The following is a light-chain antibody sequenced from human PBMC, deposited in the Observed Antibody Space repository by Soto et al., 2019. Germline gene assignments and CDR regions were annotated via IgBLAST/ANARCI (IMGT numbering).Light chain of an antibody. J-gene: IGLJ1*01. CDR2: DVS. CDR3: SSFTSTTTYA. CDR1: SSDVGSHDL. Sequence: QSVLTQPASVSGSPGQWIAISCTGTSSDVGSHDLVSWYQQQSGKVPKLIIYDVSSRPSGVSNRFSGSKSGNTASLTIFGLQAEDEADYYSSSFTSTTTYAFGPGTKVTVL. V-gene: IGLV2-14*02.